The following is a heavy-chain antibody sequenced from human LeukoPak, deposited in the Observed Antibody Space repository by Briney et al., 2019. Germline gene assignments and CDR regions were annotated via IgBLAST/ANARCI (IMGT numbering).Heavy chain of an antibody. CDR1: GFTVSSNY. D-gene: IGHD3-22*01. Sequence: GGSLRLSCAASGFTVSSNYMSRVRQAPGKGLEWVSVIYSGGSTYYADSVKGRFTISRDNSRNTLYLQMNSLRAEDTAVYYCARDSPTFYYYDSSGYIDAFDIWGQGTMVTVSS. CDR3: ARDSPTFYYYDSSGYIDAFDI. CDR2: IYSGGST. V-gene: IGHV3-53*01. J-gene: IGHJ3*02.